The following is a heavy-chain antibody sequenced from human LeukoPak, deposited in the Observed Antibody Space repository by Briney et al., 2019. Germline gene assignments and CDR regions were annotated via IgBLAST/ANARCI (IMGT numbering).Heavy chain of an antibody. CDR3: ARDPRYSGYDLGHY. Sequence: GGSLRLSCAASGFTFSSYEMNWVRQAPGKGLEWVSYISSSGSTIYYADSVKGRFTISRDNAKNSLYLQMNSLRAEDTAVYYCARDPRYSGYDLGHYWGQGTLVTVSS. V-gene: IGHV3-48*03. J-gene: IGHJ4*02. CDR2: ISSSGSTI. CDR1: GFTFSSYE. D-gene: IGHD5-12*01.